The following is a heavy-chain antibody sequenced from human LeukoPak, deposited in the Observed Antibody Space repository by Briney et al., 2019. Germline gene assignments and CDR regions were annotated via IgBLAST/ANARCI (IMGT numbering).Heavy chain of an antibody. J-gene: IGHJ4*02. CDR1: EFTFSRYG. CDR2: IRYDGSIK. D-gene: IGHD2-2*01. Sequence: GGSLRLSCAASEFTFSRYGMHWVRQAPGKGLEWVAFIRYDGSIKYYADSVKGRFTIARDNSKNTLYLQMNSLRVEDTAVYYCAKEGPSSYCTTSSCYEEGGLDYWGRGTLATVSS. V-gene: IGHV3-30*02. CDR3: AKEGPSSYCTTSSCYEEGGLDY.